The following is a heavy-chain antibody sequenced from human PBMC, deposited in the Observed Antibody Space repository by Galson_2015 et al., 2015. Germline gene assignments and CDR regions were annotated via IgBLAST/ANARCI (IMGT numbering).Heavy chain of an antibody. Sequence: SLRLSCAASGFTLSSYAMSWVRQAPGKGLERVSGISGSGGRTYYADSVKGRFTISRDNSKNTLYLQMNSLRVEDTAVYYCAKHKDQFYYYYYMDVWGKGTTVTVSS. CDR3: AKHKDQFYYYYYMDV. CDR2: ISGSGGRT. J-gene: IGHJ6*03. CDR1: GFTLSSYA. D-gene: IGHD5-24*01. V-gene: IGHV3-23*01.